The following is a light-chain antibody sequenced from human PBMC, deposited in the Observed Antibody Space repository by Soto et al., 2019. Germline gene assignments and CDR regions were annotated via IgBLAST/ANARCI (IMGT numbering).Light chain of an antibody. Sequence: DIQMTQSPSSLSASVGARVTITCRASQSISRYLNWYQQIPWKAPRLLIYAASNLQSGVPSRFSGSGSGTDFTLTISGLQREDCATYSCQQSYRTPLTFGGGTKVESK. CDR1: QSISRY. CDR2: AAS. V-gene: IGKV1-39*01. J-gene: IGKJ4*01. CDR3: QQSYRTPLT.